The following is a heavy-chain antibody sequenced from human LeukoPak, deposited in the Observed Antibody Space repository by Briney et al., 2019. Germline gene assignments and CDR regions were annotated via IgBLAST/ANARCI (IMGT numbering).Heavy chain of an antibody. CDR2: ISSSSSYI. CDR3: ARGGVGASPFGYYSDY. CDR1: GFTFSSYS. Sequence: GGSLRLSCAASGFTFSSYSMNWVRQAPGKGLEWVSSISSSSSYIYYADSVKGRFTISRDNAKNSLYLQMNSLRAEDTAVYYCARGGVGASPFGYYSDYWGQGTLVTVSS. D-gene: IGHD1-26*01. J-gene: IGHJ4*02. V-gene: IGHV3-21*01.